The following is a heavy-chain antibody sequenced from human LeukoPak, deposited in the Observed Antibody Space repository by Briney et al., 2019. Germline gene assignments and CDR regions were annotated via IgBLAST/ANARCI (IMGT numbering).Heavy chain of an antibody. J-gene: IGHJ6*02. D-gene: IGHD2-2*01. CDR3: ARDGLVPAATYYYYGMDV. CDR2: IWYDGSNK. V-gene: IGHV3-33*01. CDR1: GFTFSSYG. Sequence: GGSLRLSCAASGFTFSSYGMHWVRQAPGKGLDWVAVIWYDGSNKYYADSVKGRFTISRDNSKNTLYLQMNSLRAEHTAVYYCARDGLVPAATYYYYGMDVWGQGTTVTVSS.